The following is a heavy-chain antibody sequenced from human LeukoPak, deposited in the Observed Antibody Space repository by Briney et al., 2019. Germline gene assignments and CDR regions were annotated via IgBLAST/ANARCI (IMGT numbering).Heavy chain of an antibody. CDR1: GYSISSGYY. Sequence: PSDTLSLTCAVSGYSISSGYYWGWIRQPPGKGLEWIGSIYHSGSTYYNPSLKSRVTISVDTSKNQFSLKLSSVTAADTAVYYCARHAYSNYLLDYWGQGTLVTVSS. V-gene: IGHV4-38-2*01. CDR3: ARHAYSNYLLDY. D-gene: IGHD4-11*01. J-gene: IGHJ4*02. CDR2: IYHSGST.